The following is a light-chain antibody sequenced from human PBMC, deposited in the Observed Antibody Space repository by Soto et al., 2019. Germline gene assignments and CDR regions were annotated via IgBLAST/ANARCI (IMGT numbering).Light chain of an antibody. CDR3: GTWDSSLSTGV. CDR2: ESD. Sequence: QSVLTQPPPVSAAPGQKVTISCSGSSSNIGNNYVSWYQQLPGTAPKLLIYESDKRPSGIPDRFSGSKSDTSATLGITGLQTGDEADYYCGTWDSSLSTGVFGGGTKLTVL. J-gene: IGLJ3*02. V-gene: IGLV1-51*02. CDR1: SSNIGNNY.